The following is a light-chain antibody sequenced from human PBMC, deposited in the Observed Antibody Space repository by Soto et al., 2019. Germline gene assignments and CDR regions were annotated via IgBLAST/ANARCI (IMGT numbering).Light chain of an antibody. CDR1: QSVSSS. V-gene: IGKV3-11*01. CDR3: QQRGNRPPWT. CDR2: DAS. Sequence: EIVLTQSPTTLCLSPRERATLSCRASQSVSSSLAWYQQKPGQAPRLLIYDASNRATGIPARFSGSGSGTDFTLTISSLEPEDFAVYYCQQRGNRPPWTFGQGTKVDIK. J-gene: IGKJ1*01.